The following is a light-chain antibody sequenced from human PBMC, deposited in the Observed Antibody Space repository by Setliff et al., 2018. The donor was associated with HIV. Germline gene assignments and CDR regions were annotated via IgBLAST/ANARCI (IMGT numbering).Light chain of an antibody. CDR3: SSYTSSSTDV. J-gene: IGLJ1*01. Sequence: QSALTQPASVSGSPGQSITISCTGTSSDIGGYNFVSWYQQYPGEAPKLIISDNTKRPSGVSDRFSASKSGNTASLTISGLRAEDEADYYCSSYTSSSTDVFGPGTKVTVL. CDR1: SSDIGGYNF. CDR2: DNT. V-gene: IGLV2-14*03.